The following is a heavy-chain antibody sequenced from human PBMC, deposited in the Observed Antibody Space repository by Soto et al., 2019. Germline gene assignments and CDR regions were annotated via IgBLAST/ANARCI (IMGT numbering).Heavy chain of an antibody. J-gene: IGHJ3*01. Sequence: PGGALRLSCVASGFPFSAYAMNWVRQTPGKGLEWVCGIGGSGTTIYCADSVKGRFTISRDNFGNTMYLQMNSLRAEDTAVYYCARDQLYYNDISGRPLNAFDVWGQGTMVTVSS. CDR2: IGGSGTTI. CDR1: GFPFSAYA. V-gene: IGHV3-23*01. D-gene: IGHD3-22*01. CDR3: ARDQLYYNDISGRPLNAFDV.